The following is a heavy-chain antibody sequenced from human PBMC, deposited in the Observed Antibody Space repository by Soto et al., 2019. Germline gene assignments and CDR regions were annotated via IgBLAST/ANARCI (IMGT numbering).Heavy chain of an antibody. CDR3: VKDHPSLSI. Sequence: ASVKVSCKASGYTFTSYAMHWVRQAPGQRLEWLGWFNVGKGHTKYSQIFQGRLTITRDTSASTAYMELSSLSSEDTAVYYCVKDHPSLSIWGQGTLVTVSS. CDR2: FNVGKGHT. CDR1: GYTFTSYA. J-gene: IGHJ4*02. D-gene: IGHD6-6*01. V-gene: IGHV1-3*01.